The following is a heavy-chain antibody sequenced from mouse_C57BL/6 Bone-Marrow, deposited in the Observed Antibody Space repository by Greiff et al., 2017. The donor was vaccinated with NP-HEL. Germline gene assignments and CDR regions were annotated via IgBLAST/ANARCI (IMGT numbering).Heavy chain of an antibody. CDR1: GYAFTNYL. CDR2: INPGSGGT. CDR3: ARRATVPFAY. J-gene: IGHJ3*01. D-gene: IGHD1-1*01. V-gene: IGHV1-54*01. Sequence: VQLMESGAELVRPGTSVKVSCKASGYAFTNYLIEWVKQRPGQGLEWIGVINPGSGGTNYNEKFKGKATLTADKSSSTAYMQLSSLTSEDSAVYFCARRATVPFAYWGQGTLVTVSA.